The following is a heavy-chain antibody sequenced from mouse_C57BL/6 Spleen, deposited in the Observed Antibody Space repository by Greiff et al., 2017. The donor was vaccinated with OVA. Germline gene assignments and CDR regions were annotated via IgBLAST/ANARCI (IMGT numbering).Heavy chain of an antibody. D-gene: IGHD1-1*01. V-gene: IGHV1-22*01. J-gene: IGHJ3*01. CDR2: INPNNGGT. Sequence: SGPELVKPGASVKMSCKASGYTFTDYNMHWVKQSHGKSLEWIGYINPNNGGTSYNQKFKGKATLTVNKSSSTAYMELRSLTSEDSAVYYCARKRGSSPFAYWGQGTLVTVSA. CDR3: ARKRGSSPFAY. CDR1: GYTFTDYN.